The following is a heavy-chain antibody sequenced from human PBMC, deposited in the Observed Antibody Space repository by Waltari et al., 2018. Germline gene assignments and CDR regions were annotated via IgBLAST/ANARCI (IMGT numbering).Heavy chain of an antibody. Sequence: QVQVVESGGGVVQPGRSLRLSCAAYGFAFSNYCMHWVRQAPGKGLEWLAVIWYYGNNKYFADSVKGRFTVSRDNSKDTLDPQMNSLRVEDTAMYYCVRGVGGSSSLNFDYWGQGTLVSVTS. J-gene: IGHJ4*02. CDR3: VRGVGGSSSLNFDY. CDR1: GFAFSNYC. D-gene: IGHD6-6*01. CDR2: IWYYGNNK. V-gene: IGHV3-33*01.